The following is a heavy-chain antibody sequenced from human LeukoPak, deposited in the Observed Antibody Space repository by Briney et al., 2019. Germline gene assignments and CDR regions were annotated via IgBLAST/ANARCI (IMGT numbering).Heavy chain of an antibody. CDR3: ARSTTVTTSPYYYYGMDV. V-gene: IGHV1-69*13. D-gene: IGHD4-17*01. CDR2: IIPIFGAA. CDR1: GGTFSSYA. Sequence: SVKVSCKASGGTFSSYAISWVRQAPGQGLEWMGGIIPIFGAANYAQKFQGRVTITADESTSTAYMELSSLRSEDTAVYYCARSTTVTTSPYYYYGMDVWGQGTTVTVSS. J-gene: IGHJ6*02.